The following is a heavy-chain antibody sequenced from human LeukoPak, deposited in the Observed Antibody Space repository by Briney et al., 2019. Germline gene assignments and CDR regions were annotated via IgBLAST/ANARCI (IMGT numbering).Heavy chain of an antibody. V-gene: IGHV4-4*07. CDR3: ARIDTYGSGMFDP. Sequence: SETLSLTCTVSGGSISSYYWSWIRQPAGKGLEWIGSIYYSGSTYYNPSLKSRVTISVDTSKNQFSLKLSSVTAADTAVYYCARIDTYGSGMFDPWGQGTLVTVSS. D-gene: IGHD3-10*01. CDR1: GGSISSYY. CDR2: IYYSGST. J-gene: IGHJ5*02.